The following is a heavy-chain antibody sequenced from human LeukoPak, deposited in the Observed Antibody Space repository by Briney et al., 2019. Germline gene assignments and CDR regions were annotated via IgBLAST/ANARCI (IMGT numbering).Heavy chain of an antibody. CDR2: INHSGST. D-gene: IGHD6-19*01. CDR3: ARVGLNRGAQWLVSDY. V-gene: IGHV4-34*01. CDR1: GGSFSGYY. J-gene: IGHJ4*02. Sequence: SETLSLTCAVYGGSFSGYYWSWIRQPPGKGLEWIGEINHSGSTNYNPSLKSRVTISVDTSKNQFPLKLSSVTAADTAVYYCARVGLNRGAQWLVSDYWGQGTLVTVSS.